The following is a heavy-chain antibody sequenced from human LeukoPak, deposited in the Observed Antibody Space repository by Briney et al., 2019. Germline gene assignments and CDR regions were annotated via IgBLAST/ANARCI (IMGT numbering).Heavy chain of an antibody. CDR2: INHSGST. Sequence: SETLSLTCAVYGGSFSGYYWSWIRQPPGKGLEWIGEINHSGSTNYNPSLKSRVTISVDTSKNQFSLKLSSVTAADTAVYYCASYHYGSDWFDPWGQGTLVTVSS. CDR1: GGSFSGYY. CDR3: ASYHYGSDWFDP. J-gene: IGHJ5*02. V-gene: IGHV4-34*01. D-gene: IGHD3-22*01.